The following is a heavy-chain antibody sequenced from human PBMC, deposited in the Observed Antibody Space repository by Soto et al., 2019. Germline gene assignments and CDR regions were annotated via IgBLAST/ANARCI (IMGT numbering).Heavy chain of an antibody. J-gene: IGHJ6*02. CDR2: ISAYNGNT. CDR3: ARDPSLWFGELFPTNYYYYGMDV. D-gene: IGHD3-10*01. V-gene: IGHV1-18*01. Sequence: ASVKVCCKASGYTFTSYGISWVRQAPGQGLEWMGWISAYNGNTNYAQKLQGRVTMTTDTSTSTAYMELRSLRSDDTAVYYCARDPSLWFGELFPTNYYYYGMDVWGQGTTVTVSS. CDR1: GYTFTSYG.